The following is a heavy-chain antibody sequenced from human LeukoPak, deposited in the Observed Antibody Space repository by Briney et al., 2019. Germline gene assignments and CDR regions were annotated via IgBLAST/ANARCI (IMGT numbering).Heavy chain of an antibody. CDR3: ARDPGGGYKDDALDI. CDR1: GGSISIYY. CDR2: ISYSGTA. V-gene: IGHV4-59*08. J-gene: IGHJ3*02. Sequence: SETLSLTCTVSGGSISIYYWSWIRQPPGKGLEWIGYISYSGTADYNPSLKSRVTISVDMSKNQFSLKLCSVTAADTAVYYCARDPGGGYKDDALDIWGQGTMVIVSS. D-gene: IGHD5-12*01.